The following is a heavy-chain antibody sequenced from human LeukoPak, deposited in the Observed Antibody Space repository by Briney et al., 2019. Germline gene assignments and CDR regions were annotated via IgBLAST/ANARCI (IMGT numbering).Heavy chain of an antibody. CDR3: ARVGSGGSAFQQ. CDR2: INPSGGST. D-gene: IGHD2-15*01. V-gene: IGHV1-46*01. Sequence: ASVKVSCKASGYTFTSYYMHWMGQAPGQGLEWMGIINPSGGSTSYAQKFQGRVTMTRDTSTSTVYMELSSLRSEDPAVYYCARVGSGGSAFQQWVQRSLVTVSS. J-gene: IGHJ1*01. CDR1: GYTFTSYY.